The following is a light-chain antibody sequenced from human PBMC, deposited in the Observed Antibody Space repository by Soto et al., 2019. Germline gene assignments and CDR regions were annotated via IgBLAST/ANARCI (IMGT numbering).Light chain of an antibody. V-gene: IGKV3-20*01. CDR2: GAS. CDR3: QQYGSSPPLP. CDR1: QSVSSSY. Sequence: EFVLTQSPGTLSLSPGERATLSCRASQSVSSSYLAWYQQKPGQAPRILIYGASTRATGIPDRFSGSGSGTYLTITISRLETEDFALYFCQQYGSSPPLPFAGGTKVEIK. J-gene: IGKJ4*01.